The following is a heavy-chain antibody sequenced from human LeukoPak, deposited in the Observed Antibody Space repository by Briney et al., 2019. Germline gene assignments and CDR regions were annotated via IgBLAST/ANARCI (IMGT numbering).Heavy chain of an antibody. CDR3: ARHSGSSSGWYAGFDY. CDR1: GGSISSYY. CDR2: IYYSGST. Sequence: SETLSLTCTVSGGSISSYYWGWIRQPPGKGLEWIGYIYYSGSTNYNPSLKSRVTISVDTSKNQFSLKLSSVTAADTAVYYCARHSGSSSGWYAGFDYWGQGTLVTVSS. V-gene: IGHV4-59*08. D-gene: IGHD6-19*01. J-gene: IGHJ4*02.